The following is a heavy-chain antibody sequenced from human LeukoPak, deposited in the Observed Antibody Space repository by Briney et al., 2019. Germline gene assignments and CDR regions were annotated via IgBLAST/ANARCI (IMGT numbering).Heavy chain of an antibody. J-gene: IGHJ4*02. CDR1: GLTFSSYG. CDR2: MWYDGSNK. Sequence: GGSLRLSCAASGLTFSSYGMHWVRQAPGKGLEWVAIMWYDGSNKYYTDSVKGRFTISRDNSKNTRYLQMNSLRVEATAVSYCAREDTALVIAYWGQGTLVTVSS. V-gene: IGHV3-33*01. D-gene: IGHD5-18*01. CDR3: AREDTALVIAY.